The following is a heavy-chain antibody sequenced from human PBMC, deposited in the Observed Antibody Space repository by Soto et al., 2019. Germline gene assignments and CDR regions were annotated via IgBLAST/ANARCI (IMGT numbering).Heavy chain of an antibody. CDR2: ISYDGSNK. V-gene: IGHV3-30-3*01. CDR1: GFTFSSYA. Sequence: GGSLRLSCAASGFTFSSYAMHWVRQAPGKGLEWVAVISYDGSNKYYAYSGKGRFTISRDNSKNTLYLQMNSLRAEDTAVYYCARDLVIVVDRRYYGMDVWGQGTTVTVSS. CDR3: ARDLVIVVDRRYYGMDV. D-gene: IGHD3-22*01. J-gene: IGHJ6*02.